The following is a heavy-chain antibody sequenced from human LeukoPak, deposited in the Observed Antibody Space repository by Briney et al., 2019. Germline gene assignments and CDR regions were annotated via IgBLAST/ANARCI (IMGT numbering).Heavy chain of an antibody. V-gene: IGHV3-23*01. CDR1: GFTFSSYA. CDR3: AKDYDGIRPDAFDV. J-gene: IGHJ3*01. D-gene: IGHD3-10*01. CDR2: ITGSGANT. Sequence: GGSLRLSCAASGFTFSSYAMSWVRQAPGKGLEWVSDITGSGANTHYADSVKGRFTISIDNSKNTLYLQMNSLRAGDTAVYYCAKDYDGIRPDAFDVWGQGTMVTVSS.